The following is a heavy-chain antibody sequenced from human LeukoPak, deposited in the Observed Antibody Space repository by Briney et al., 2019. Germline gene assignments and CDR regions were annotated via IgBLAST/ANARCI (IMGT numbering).Heavy chain of an antibody. D-gene: IGHD3-10*01. J-gene: IGHJ4*02. CDR3: ARLMVYYFDY. CDR1: GGTFSSYA. CDR2: IIPIFGTA. V-gene: IGHV1-69*06. Sequence: SVKVSCKASGGTFSSYAISWVRQAPGQGFEWMGGIIPIFGTANYAQKFQGRVTITADKSTSTAYMELSSLRSEDTAVYYCARLMVYYFDYWGQGTLVTVSS.